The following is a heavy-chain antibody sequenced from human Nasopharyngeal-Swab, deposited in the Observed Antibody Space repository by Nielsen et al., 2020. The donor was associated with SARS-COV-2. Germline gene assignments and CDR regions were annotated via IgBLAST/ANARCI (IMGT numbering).Heavy chain of an antibody. V-gene: IGHV4-61*01. Sequence: SETLSLTCTVSGDSVSSGSYYWSWIRQPPGKGLEWIGYIYYTGSTNYNPSLKSRVTISVDTSRTQFSLKLTSVTAADTAVYYCARASWRYSGHGIVDYWGQGTLVTVSS. CDR2: IYYTGST. D-gene: IGHD5-12*01. J-gene: IGHJ4*02. CDR3: ARASWRYSGHGIVDY. CDR1: GDSVSSGSYY.